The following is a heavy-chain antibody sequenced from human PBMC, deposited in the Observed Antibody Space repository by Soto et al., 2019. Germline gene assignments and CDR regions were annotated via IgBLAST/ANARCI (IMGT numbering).Heavy chain of an antibody. CDR2: IYYSGST. J-gene: IGHJ6*02. CDR3: ASVTRTCISTSCYRYYYGMDV. D-gene: IGHD2-2*02. CDR1: GGSVSSGSYY. Sequence: QVQLQESGPGLVKPSETLSLTCTVSGGSVSSGSYYWSWIRQPPGKGLEWIGYIYYSGSTNYNPSLQSVVTISVDTSKNQFSLKLSSVTAADTAVYYCASVTRTCISTSCYRYYYGMDVWGQGTTVTVSS. V-gene: IGHV4-61*01.